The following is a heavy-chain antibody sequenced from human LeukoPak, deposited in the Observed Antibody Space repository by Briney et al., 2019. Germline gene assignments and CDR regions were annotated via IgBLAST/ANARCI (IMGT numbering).Heavy chain of an antibody. CDR3: ARGGIVAPTDY. J-gene: IGHJ4*02. CDR2: ISHSGST. V-gene: IGHV4-34*01. D-gene: IGHD3-22*01. CDR1: GGSFSGYY. Sequence: SETLSLTCAVYGGSFSGYYWTWIRQPPGKGLEWIGEISHSGSTNYTPSLKSRVTISVDTSKNQFSLKLRSVTAADTAVYYCARGGIVAPTDYWGQGTLVTVSS.